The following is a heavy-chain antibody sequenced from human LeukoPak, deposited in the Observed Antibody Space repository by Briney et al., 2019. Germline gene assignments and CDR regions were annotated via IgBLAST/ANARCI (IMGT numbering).Heavy chain of an antibody. CDR2: FDPEDGET. V-gene: IGHV1-24*01. Sequence: ASVKVSCKVSGYTLTELSMHWVRQAPGKGLEWKGGFDPEDGETIYAQKFQGRVTMTEDTSTDTAYMELSSLRSEDTAVYYCATGYCSSTSCYIGGYYYYYYGMDVWGQGTTVTVSS. CDR3: ATGYCSSTSCYIGGYYYYYYGMDV. J-gene: IGHJ6*02. D-gene: IGHD2-2*02. CDR1: GYTLTELS.